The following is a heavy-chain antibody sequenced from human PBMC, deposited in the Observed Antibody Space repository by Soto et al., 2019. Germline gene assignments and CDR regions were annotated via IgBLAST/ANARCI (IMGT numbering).Heavy chain of an antibody. Sequence: QVQLQESGPGLVKPSQTLSLTCTVSGGSISSGDYWRSWIRQPPGKGLEWIGYIYYSGSTYYNPSLKSRVTISVDTSKNQFSLKLSSVTAADTAVYYCARVNKAIAANGFDPWGQGTLVTVSS. CDR2: IYYSGST. CDR3: ARVNKAIAANGFDP. V-gene: IGHV4-30-4*01. D-gene: IGHD6-13*01. CDR1: GGSISSGDYW. J-gene: IGHJ5*02.